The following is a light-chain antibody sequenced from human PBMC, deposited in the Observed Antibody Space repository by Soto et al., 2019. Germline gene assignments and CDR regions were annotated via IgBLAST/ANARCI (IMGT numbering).Light chain of an antibody. V-gene: IGKV1-39*01. Sequence: DIQVTQSPSSLSASVGGRVPMTGRASQNIKTYLNWYQQKPGKAPKLLIYAASSLQSGVPLRFSGSGSRPDFPLTISSLHPEDFANYYCQQSTSSPLTFGQGTRVEIK. CDR2: AAS. J-gene: IGKJ1*01. CDR1: QNIKTY. CDR3: QQSTSSPLT.